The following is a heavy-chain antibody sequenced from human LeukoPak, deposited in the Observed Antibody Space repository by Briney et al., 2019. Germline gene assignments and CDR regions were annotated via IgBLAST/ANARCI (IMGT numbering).Heavy chain of an antibody. Sequence: GGSLRLSCAASGFTFDDYGVSWGRQAPGKGLEWVSGINWNGGSTGYADSVKGRFTISRDNAKNSLYLQMNSLRAEDTALYHCARDREEWLSWFDPWGQGTLVTVSS. J-gene: IGHJ5*02. CDR1: GFTFDDYG. V-gene: IGHV3-20*01. D-gene: IGHD3-3*01. CDR2: INWNGGST. CDR3: ARDREEWLSWFDP.